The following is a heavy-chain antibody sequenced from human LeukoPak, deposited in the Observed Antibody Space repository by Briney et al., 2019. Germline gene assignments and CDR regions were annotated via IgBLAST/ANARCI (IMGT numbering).Heavy chain of an antibody. Sequence: SQTLSLTCTVSGGSISSGGYYWSWIRQPAGKGLEYLGRIHSSGSTNYNPSLTSRVTISRDASKNHYSLKLSSVTATDTAVYYCAVVDWDYYGMDVWGQGTTVTVSS. D-gene: IGHD2-15*01. J-gene: IGHJ6*02. CDR1: GGSISSGGYY. V-gene: IGHV4-61*02. CDR2: IHSSGST. CDR3: AVVDWDYYGMDV.